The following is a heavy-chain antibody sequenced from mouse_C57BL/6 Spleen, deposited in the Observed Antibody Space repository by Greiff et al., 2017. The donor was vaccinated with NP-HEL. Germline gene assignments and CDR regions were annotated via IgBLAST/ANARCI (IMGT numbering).Heavy chain of an antibody. J-gene: IGHJ3*01. CDR3: ARCGNYVRFCAY. V-gene: IGHV1-55*01. CDR2: IYPGSGST. Sequence: QVQLQQPGAELVKPGASVKMSCKASGYTFTSYWITWVKQRPGQGLEWIGDIYPGSGSTNYNEKFKSKATLTVDTSSSTAYMQLSSLTSEDSAVYYCARCGNYVRFCAYWGQGTLVTVSA. D-gene: IGHD2-1*01. CDR1: GYTFTSYW.